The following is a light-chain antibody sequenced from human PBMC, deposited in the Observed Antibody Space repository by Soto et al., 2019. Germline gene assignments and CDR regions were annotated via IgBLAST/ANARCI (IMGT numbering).Light chain of an antibody. CDR3: QQYDNWPWP. Sequence: EIVMTQSPATLSVSPGERATLSCRASQSVSSNLAWYQQKPGQAPRLLIYGASTRATGIPARFSGSGSGTEFTLTISSLQSEDFVVYYCQQYDNWPWPFGQGTKVDIK. V-gene: IGKV3-15*01. CDR1: QSVSSN. CDR2: GAS. J-gene: IGKJ1*01.